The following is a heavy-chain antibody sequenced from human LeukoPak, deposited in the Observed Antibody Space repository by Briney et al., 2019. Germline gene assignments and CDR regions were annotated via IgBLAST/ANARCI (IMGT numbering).Heavy chain of an antibody. CDR3: ARDPQTYCSGGNCYSARYGMDV. J-gene: IGHJ6*02. CDR2: INTDGTTT. Sequence: PGGSLRLSCVASGFTFSFYWMHWVRQAPGKGLVWVSRINTDGTTTTYAASGKGRFTISRDNAKKTLYLQMNSLRAEDTAVYFCARDPQTYCSGGNCYSARYGMDVWGQGTTVTVSS. D-gene: IGHD2-15*01. V-gene: IGHV3-74*01. CDR1: GFTFSFYW.